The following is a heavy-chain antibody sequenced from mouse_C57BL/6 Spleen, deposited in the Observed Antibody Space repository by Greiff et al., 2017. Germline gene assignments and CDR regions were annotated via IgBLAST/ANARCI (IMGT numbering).Heavy chain of an antibody. Sequence: QVQLQQPGAELVRPGSSVKLSCKASGYTFTSYWMHWVKQRPIQGLEWIGNIDPSDSETHYNQKFKDKATLTVDKSSSTAYMQLSSLTSEDSAVYYCAREENLTGTGFDYWGQGTTLTVSS. D-gene: IGHD4-1*01. CDR2: IDPSDSET. J-gene: IGHJ2*01. CDR1: GYTFTSYW. CDR3: AREENLTGTGFDY. V-gene: IGHV1-52*01.